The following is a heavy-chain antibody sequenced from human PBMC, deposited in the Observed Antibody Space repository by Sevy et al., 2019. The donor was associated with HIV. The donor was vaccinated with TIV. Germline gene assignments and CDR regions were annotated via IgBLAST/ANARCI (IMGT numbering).Heavy chain of an antibody. CDR2: ITPIFGTA. D-gene: IGHD5-12*01. CDR3: ATRRDGYNFEA. V-gene: IGHV1-69*13. J-gene: IGHJ5*02. Sequence: ASVKVSCKASGGTFSSYAISWVRQAPGQGLEWMGGITPIFGTANYAQKFQGRVTITADESTSTAYMELSSLRSEDTAVYYCATRRDGYNFEAWGQGTLVTVSS. CDR1: GGTFSSYA.